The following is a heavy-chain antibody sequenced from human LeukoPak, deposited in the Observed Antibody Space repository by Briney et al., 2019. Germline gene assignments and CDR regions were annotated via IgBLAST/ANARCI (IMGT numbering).Heavy chain of an antibody. CDR1: GVTFSNYG. CDR3: TTKVIRGNSGDDYDD. D-gene: IGHD5-12*01. J-gene: IGHJ4*02. CDR2: ISSNGNDK. V-gene: IGHV3-30*03. Sequence: GESLRLSCAASGVTFSNYGMHWVRQAPGKGLEWVALISSNGNDKLYGDSVKGRFTISRDDSKSTLYLQMNSLRVEDTAVYYCTTKVIRGNSGDDYDDWGQGTLVTVSS.